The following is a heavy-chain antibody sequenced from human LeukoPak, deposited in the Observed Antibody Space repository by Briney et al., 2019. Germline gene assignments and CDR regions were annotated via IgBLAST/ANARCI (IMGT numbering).Heavy chain of an antibody. CDR2: IIPIFGTA. D-gene: IGHD2-2*01. CDR1: GGXFSSYA. Sequence: VKVSXXASGGXFSSYAISWVRQAPGQGLEWMGGIIPIFGTANYAQKFQGRVTITADESTSTAYMELSSLRSEDTAVYYCARDPLSGSTSAIGDWFDPWGQGTLVTVSS. CDR3: ARDPLSGSTSAIGDWFDP. J-gene: IGHJ5*02. V-gene: IGHV1-69*13.